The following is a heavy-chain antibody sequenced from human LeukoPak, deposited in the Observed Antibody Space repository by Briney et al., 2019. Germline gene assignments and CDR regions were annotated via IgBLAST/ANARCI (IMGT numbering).Heavy chain of an antibody. D-gene: IGHD2-15*01. CDR1: GFTFSGYP. V-gene: IGHV3-64*01. J-gene: IGHJ4*02. CDR2: ISTNGGGT. Sequence: GGSLRLSCVASGFTFSGYPMHWVRQTPGKGLEYVSAISTNGGGTYYANSVKGRFTISRDNSKNTLYLQMGSLRAEDMAVYYCARYCSGVSCYSGYDYWGQGTLVTVSS. CDR3: ARYCSGVSCYSGYDY.